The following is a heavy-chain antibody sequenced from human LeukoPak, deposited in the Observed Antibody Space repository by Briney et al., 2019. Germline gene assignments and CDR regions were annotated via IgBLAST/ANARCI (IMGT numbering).Heavy chain of an antibody. Sequence: AGGSLRLSCAASGFTFRNYGMHWVRQAPGKGLEWVAVISYDGGNKYYADSVKGRFTISRDNSKRTLFLQTDSLRGEDTAVYYCANGGYYSLDSWGQGTLVTVSS. V-gene: IGHV3-30*18. CDR2: ISYDGGNK. D-gene: IGHD2-15*01. CDR1: GFTFRNYG. J-gene: IGHJ4*02. CDR3: ANGGYYSLDS.